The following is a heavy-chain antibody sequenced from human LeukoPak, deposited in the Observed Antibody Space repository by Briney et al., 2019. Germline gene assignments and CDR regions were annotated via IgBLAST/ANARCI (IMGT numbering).Heavy chain of an antibody. J-gene: IGHJ2*01. V-gene: IGHV4-39*01. Sequence: PSEALSLTCTVSGGSIGSSSYYWGWIRQPPGKGLEWIGSIYYSGHTYDNPSLKSRVTMSVDTSKNQFSLKLSSVTAADTAVYYCARVGPWCFDLWGRGTLVTVSS. CDR2: IYYSGHT. CDR3: ARVGPWCFDL. CDR1: GGSIGSSSYY.